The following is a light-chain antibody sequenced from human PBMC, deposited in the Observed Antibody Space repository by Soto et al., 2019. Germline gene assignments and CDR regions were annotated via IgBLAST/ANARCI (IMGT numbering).Light chain of an antibody. CDR1: SSDVGSYNL. J-gene: IGLJ1*01. CDR2: EDS. Sequence: QSVLTHLAPVSRSPGHSITITRTRSSSDVGSYNLVSWYQQHPGKAPKLIIYEDSKRPSGVSNRFSGSKSGNTAYLTISGLQAEHEDDYYCCSYAGSGTYVFGTGTKVTVL. CDR3: CSYAGSGTYV. V-gene: IGLV2-23*01.